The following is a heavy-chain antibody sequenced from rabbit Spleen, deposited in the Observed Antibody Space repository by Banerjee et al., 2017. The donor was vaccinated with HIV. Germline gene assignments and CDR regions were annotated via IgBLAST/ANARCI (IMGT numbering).Heavy chain of an antibody. V-gene: IGHV1S47*01. J-gene: IGHJ2*01. Sequence: QEQLVESGGGLVLPGGSLKLSCKASGFDFSRYGVSWVRQAPGKGLEWIGYIDPVFGFTNYANSVKGRFTISRDNAQNTVFLQMTSLTAADTATYFCARNYVNVFDPWGPGTLVTVS. D-gene: IGHD1-1*01. CDR2: IDPVFGFT. CDR1: GFDFSRYG. CDR3: ARNYVNVFDP.